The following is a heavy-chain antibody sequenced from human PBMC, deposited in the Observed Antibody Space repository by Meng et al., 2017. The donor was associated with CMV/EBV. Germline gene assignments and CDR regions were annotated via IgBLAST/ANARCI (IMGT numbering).Heavy chain of an antibody. CDR3: TRLGYCSSTSCSPVY. CDR1: FSGSA. J-gene: IGHJ4*02. V-gene: IGHV3-73*01. CDR2: IRSKANSYAT. Sequence: FSGSAMTWFRRASGKGLEWVGRIRSKANSYATAYAASVKGRFTISRDDSKNTAYLQMNSLKTEDTAVYYCTRLGYCSSTSCSPVYWGQGTLVTVSS. D-gene: IGHD2-2*01.